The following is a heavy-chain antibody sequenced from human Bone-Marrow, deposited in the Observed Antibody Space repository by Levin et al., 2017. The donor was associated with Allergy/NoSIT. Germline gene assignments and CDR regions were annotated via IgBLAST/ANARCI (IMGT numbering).Heavy chain of an antibody. J-gene: IGHJ4*02. Sequence: SETLSLTCTVSGDSITSHYWSWIRQPPGKGLEWIGYIHYSGRTHYNPSLRSRVSISVATSKTQFSLTLNSVTAADTAVYYCTRTSASGGYWGQGTLVTVSS. CDR1: GDSITSHY. CDR3: TRTSASGGY. V-gene: IGHV4-59*11. D-gene: IGHD6-25*01. CDR2: IHYSGRT.